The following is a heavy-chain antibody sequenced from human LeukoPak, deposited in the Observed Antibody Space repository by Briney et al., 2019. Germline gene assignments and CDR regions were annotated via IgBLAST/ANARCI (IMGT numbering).Heavy chain of an antibody. D-gene: IGHD5-18*01. Sequence: SETLSLTCTVSGGSISRYYWSWIRQPPGKGLEWVGYIYYSGSTDYNPSLKSRVTISVDTSKNQFSLKLTSVTAADTAVYYCARPGVGSGRYGAFDIWGQGTMVTVSS. CDR1: GGSISRYY. CDR2: IYYSGST. V-gene: IGHV4-59*08. J-gene: IGHJ3*02. CDR3: ARPGVGSGRYGAFDI.